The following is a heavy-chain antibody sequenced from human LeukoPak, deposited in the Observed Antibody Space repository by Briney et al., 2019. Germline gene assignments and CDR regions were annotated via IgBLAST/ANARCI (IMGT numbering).Heavy chain of an antibody. CDR3: ARGLPGY. Sequence: SETLSLTCAVYGGSFSGYNWNWIRQPPGRGLEWIGEINHSGGTNYNPSLKSRVTISIDTSKNQFSLKLTSVTAADTAVYYCARGLPGYWGQGTLVIVSS. CDR1: GGSFSGYN. CDR2: INHSGGT. J-gene: IGHJ4*02. V-gene: IGHV4-34*01.